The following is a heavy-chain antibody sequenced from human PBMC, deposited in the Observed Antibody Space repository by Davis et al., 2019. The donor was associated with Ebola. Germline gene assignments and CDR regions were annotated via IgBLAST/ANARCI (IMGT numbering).Heavy chain of an antibody. D-gene: IGHD2/OR15-2a*01. J-gene: IGHJ4*02. V-gene: IGHV3-72*01. CDR2: TRNKANSYTT. CDR1: GFTFSDHY. Sequence: GGSLRLSCAASGFTFSDHYMDWVRQAPGKGLEWVGRTRNKANSYTTEYAASVKGRFTISRDDSKNSLYLQMNSLKTEDTAVYYCTRGRHSEPTYDDYWGQGTLVTVSS. CDR3: TRGRHSEPTYDDY.